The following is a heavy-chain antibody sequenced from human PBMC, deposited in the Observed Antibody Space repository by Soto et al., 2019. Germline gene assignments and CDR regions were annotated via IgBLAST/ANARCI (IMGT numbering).Heavy chain of an antibody. Sequence: VGSLRLSCAASGFTFSSYGMHWVRQAPGKGLEWVAVISYDGSNKYYADSVKGRFTISRDNSKNTLYLQMNSLRAEDTAVYYCEKNYYDSSGYDYWGQGTLVT. J-gene: IGHJ4*02. CDR3: EKNYYDSSGYDY. V-gene: IGHV3-30*18. CDR2: ISYDGSNK. CDR1: GFTFSSYG. D-gene: IGHD3-22*01.